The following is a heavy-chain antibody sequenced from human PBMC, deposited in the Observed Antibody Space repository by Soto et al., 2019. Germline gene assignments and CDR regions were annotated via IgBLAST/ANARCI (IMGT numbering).Heavy chain of an antibody. CDR1: GFTVSSYA. J-gene: IGHJ4*02. CDR2: ISGSGGST. V-gene: IGHV3-23*01. D-gene: IGHD3-10*01. Sequence: GGSLRLSCAASGFTVSSYAMSWVRQAPGKGLEWVSAISGSGGSTYYADSVKGRFTIHRDNSKNTLYLKMNSLKAEDTAVYYCAKDGWVTMVRGVSFDYWGQGTLVTVSS. CDR3: AKDGWVTMVRGVSFDY.